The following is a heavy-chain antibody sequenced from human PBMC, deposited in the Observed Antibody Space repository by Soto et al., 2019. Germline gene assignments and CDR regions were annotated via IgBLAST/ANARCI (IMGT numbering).Heavy chain of an antibody. CDR3: ARDGRSSSFYYGMDV. D-gene: IGHD6-6*01. CDR2: ISAYNGNT. Sequence: ASVKVTCKASGYTFTSYGISWVRQAPGQGLEWMGWISAYNGNTNYAQKLQGRVTMTTDTSTSTAYMELRSLRSDDTAVYYCARDGRSSSFYYGMDVWGQGTTVTVSS. J-gene: IGHJ6*02. V-gene: IGHV1-18*04. CDR1: GYTFTSYG.